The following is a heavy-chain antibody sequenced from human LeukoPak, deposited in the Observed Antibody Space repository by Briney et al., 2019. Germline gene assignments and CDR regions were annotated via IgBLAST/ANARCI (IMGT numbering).Heavy chain of an antibody. CDR1: GGSFSGYY. CDR3: ARRSIYGSGSYYYYYYYMDV. V-gene: IGHV4-34*01. D-gene: IGHD3-10*01. CDR2: INHSGST. J-gene: IGHJ6*03. Sequence: SETLSLTCAVYGGSFSGYYWSWIRQPPGKGLEWIGEINHSGSTNYNPSLKSRVTISVDTSKNQFSLKLSSVTAADTAVYYCARRSIYGSGSYYYYYYYMDVWGKGTTATVSS.